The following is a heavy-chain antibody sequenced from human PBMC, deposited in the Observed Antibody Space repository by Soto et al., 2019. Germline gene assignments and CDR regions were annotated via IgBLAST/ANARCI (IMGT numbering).Heavy chain of an antibody. V-gene: IGHV3-23*01. CDR3: AKEARYCTNGVCYSHYYYYYMDV. Sequence: GGSLRLSCAASGFTFSSYAMSWVRQAPGKGLEWVSAISGSGGSTYYADSGKGRFTISRDNSKNTLYLQMNSLRAEDTAVYYCAKEARYCTNGVCYSHYYYYYMDVWGKGTTVTVSS. CDR1: GFTFSSYA. CDR2: ISGSGGST. D-gene: IGHD2-8*01. J-gene: IGHJ6*03.